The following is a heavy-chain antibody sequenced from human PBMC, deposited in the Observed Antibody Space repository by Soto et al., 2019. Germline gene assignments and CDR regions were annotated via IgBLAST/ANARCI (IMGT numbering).Heavy chain of an antibody. J-gene: IGHJ6*02. CDR1: GRTFTNYY. Sequence: ASVKVSCKTSGRTFTNYYMHWVRQAPGQGLEWMGIINPTAGSTTYAQKFQGRVTLTWDTSSSAGYLDLSRLRSDDTAVYYCARSPYSLEGDGQHYYYGMDLWGLGTTVTVSS. D-gene: IGHD2-15*01. CDR2: INPTAGST. V-gene: IGHV1-46*01. CDR3: ARSPYSLEGDGQHYYYGMDL.